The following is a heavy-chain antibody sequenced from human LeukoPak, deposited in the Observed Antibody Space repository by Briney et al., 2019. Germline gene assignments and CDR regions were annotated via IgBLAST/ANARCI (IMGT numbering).Heavy chain of an antibody. CDR2: IKQDGSEK. J-gene: IGHJ5*02. CDR3: ARVTVRYFDWLPRSHNWFDP. D-gene: IGHD3-9*01. V-gene: IGHV3-7*01. Sequence: GGSLRLSCAASGFTFDSYWMSWVRQAPGKGLEWVANIKQDGSEKYYVDSVKGRFTISRDNAKNSLYLQMNSLRAEDTAVFYCARVTVRYFDWLPRSHNWFDPWGQGTLVTVSS. CDR1: GFTFDSYW.